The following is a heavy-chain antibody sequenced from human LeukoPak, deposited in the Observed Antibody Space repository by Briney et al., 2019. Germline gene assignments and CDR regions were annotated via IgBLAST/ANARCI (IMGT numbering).Heavy chain of an antibody. J-gene: IGHJ4*02. CDR3: AKAHLSSWGFLEWLPYYFDY. Sequence: PGGSLRLSCAASEFTFTNAWMSWVRQAPGKGLEWVSAISGSGGSTYYADSVKGRFTISRDNSKNTLYLQMNSLRAEDTAVYYCAKAHLSSWGFLEWLPYYFDYWGQGTLVTVSS. D-gene: IGHD3-3*01. CDR2: ISGSGGST. CDR1: EFTFTNAW. V-gene: IGHV3-23*01.